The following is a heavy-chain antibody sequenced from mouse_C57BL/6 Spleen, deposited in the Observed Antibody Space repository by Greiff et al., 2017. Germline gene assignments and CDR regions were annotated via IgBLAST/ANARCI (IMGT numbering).Heavy chain of an antibody. V-gene: IGHV14-3*01. Sequence: VQLQQSVAELVRPGASVKLSCTASGFNIKNTYMHWVKQRPEPGLEWIGRIDPANGNTKYAPKFQGKATITADTSSNTAYLQLSSLTSEDTAIYYCARSPYDNGSSYWYFDVWGTGTTVTVSS. D-gene: IGHD1-1*01. CDR1: GFNIKNTY. CDR3: ARSPYDNGSSYWYFDV. J-gene: IGHJ1*03. CDR2: IDPANGNT.